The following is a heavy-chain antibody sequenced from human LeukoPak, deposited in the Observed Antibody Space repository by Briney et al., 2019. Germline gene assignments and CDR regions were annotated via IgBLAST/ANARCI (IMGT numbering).Heavy chain of an antibody. CDR2: IYPGDSDT. Sequence: GESLKISCKGSGYSFTSYWIGWVRQMPGKGLEWMGIIYPGDSDTRYSPSFQGQVTNSADKSISTAYLQWSSLKASDTAMYYCARGDFCTNGVCYPGGYWGQGTLVTVSS. V-gene: IGHV5-51*01. D-gene: IGHD2-8*01. CDR1: GYSFTSYW. J-gene: IGHJ4*02. CDR3: ARGDFCTNGVCYPGGY.